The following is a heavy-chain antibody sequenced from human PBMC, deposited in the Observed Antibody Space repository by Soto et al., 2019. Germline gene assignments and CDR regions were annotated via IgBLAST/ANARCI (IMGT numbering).Heavy chain of an antibody. CDR3: ARAGVPATDTTDAFDI. CDR2: IWYDGSNK. D-gene: IGHD2-2*01. J-gene: IGHJ3*02. Sequence: QVQLVESGGGVVQPGRSLRLSCAASGFTFSSYGMQWVRQAPGKGLEWVAVIWYDGSNKYYADYVKGRFTISRDNSKNTLYLQMNSLGAEDTAVYYCARAGVPATDTTDAFDIWGQGTMVTVSS. CDR1: GFTFSSYG. V-gene: IGHV3-33*01.